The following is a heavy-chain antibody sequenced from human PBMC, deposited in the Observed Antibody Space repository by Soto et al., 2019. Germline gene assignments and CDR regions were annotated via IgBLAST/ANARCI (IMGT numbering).Heavy chain of an antibody. J-gene: IGHJ4*02. CDR3: VRDSLVSVPGSLDN. V-gene: IGHV3-30*03. CDR1: GIIFSHYG. D-gene: IGHD6-19*01. Sequence: QVQLVESGGGMVQPGRSLRLSCAASGIIFSHYGMHWVRLAPGKGLEWVAFISYDGSDTFYAESVKGRFTVSRDNQLHLQMGSLRSDDTAVYYCVRDSLVSVPGSLDNWGQGTPVTVSS. CDR2: ISYDGSDT.